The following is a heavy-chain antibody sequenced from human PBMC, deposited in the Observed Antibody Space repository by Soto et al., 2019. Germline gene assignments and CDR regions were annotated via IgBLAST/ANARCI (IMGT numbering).Heavy chain of an antibody. J-gene: IGHJ6*02. CDR2: IIPIFGTA. D-gene: IGHD2-15*01. V-gene: IGHV1-69*13. Sequence: ASVKVSCKASGCTFSSYAISCVRQAPGQGLEWMGGIIPIFGTANYAQKFQGRVTITADESTSTAYMELSSLRSEDTAVYYCARGSCSGGSCYSYYYYGMDVWGQGTTVTVSS. CDR1: GCTFSSYA. CDR3: ARGSCSGGSCYSYYYYGMDV.